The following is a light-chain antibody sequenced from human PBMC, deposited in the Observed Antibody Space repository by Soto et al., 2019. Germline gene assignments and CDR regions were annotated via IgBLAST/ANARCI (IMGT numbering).Light chain of an antibody. Sequence: DIQMTQSPSTLSASVGDRVTITCRASQSISSWLAWYQQKPGKAPKLLIYDASSLESGVPSRFSGSGSGTEFTLTISSLQPDDFATYYCQQYNSYPGPFVQGTKVEIK. CDR2: DAS. V-gene: IGKV1-5*01. CDR3: QQYNSYPGP. CDR1: QSISSW. J-gene: IGKJ1*01.